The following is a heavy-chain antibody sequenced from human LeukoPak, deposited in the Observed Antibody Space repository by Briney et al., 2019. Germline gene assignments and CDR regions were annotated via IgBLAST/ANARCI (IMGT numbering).Heavy chain of an antibody. D-gene: IGHD2-2*01. J-gene: IGHJ4*02. CDR1: GFTFSSYA. Sequence: GGSLRLSCAASGFTFSSYAMHWVRQAPGKGVWWVAVISYDGSNKYYADSVKGRFTISRENSTNTLYLQLNRLRAEDTAVYYCAREGIVVVPAAGGFDYWGQGTLVTVSS. CDR3: AREGIVVVPAAGGFDY. CDR2: ISYDGSNK. V-gene: IGHV3-30*01.